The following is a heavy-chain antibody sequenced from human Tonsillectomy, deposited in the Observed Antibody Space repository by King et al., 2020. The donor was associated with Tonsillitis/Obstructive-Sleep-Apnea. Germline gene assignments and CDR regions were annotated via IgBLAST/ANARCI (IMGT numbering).Heavy chain of an antibody. CDR1: VGSISSSSYF. CDR3: SGAGSGSSWPF. J-gene: IGHJ4*02. D-gene: IGHD6-13*01. V-gene: IGHV4-39*01. CDR2: IYYSGTT. Sequence: QLQESGPGLVKPSETLPLTCTVSVGSISSSSYFCGWIRQPPGKGLEWIGSIYYSGTTYYNPSFKRRVTLSVDTSKQQFSLNVSSVTAADTAVYYCSGAGSGSSWPFWGQGTLVTVSS.